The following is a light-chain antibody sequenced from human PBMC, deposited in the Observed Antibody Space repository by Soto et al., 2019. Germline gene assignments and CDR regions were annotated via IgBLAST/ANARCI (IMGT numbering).Light chain of an antibody. CDR1: QSVSSNY. CDR2: DAS. J-gene: IGKJ5*01. Sequence: DNELTQSPATLSLSPGERATLSCRASQSVSSNYLAWYQHKPDQAPSLLIYDASSRTTGTPDRFSGSGSATAVSLTINRVEHQDFAVYYCQYYGSSHSNTFGQGTRLEIK. V-gene: IGKV3-20*01. CDR3: QYYGSSHSNT.